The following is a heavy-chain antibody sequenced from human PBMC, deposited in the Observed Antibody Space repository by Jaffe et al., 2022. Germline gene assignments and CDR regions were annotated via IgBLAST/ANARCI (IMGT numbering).Heavy chain of an antibody. CDR1: GFTFSSYW. V-gene: IGHV3-7*05. Sequence: EVQLVESGGGLVQPGGSLRLSCAASGFTFSSYWMSWVRQAPGKGLEWVANIKQDGSEKYYVDSVKGRFTISRDNAKNSLYLQMNSLRAEDTAVYYCARGGFDYYDSSGSDYWGQGTLVTVSS. CDR3: ARGGFDYYDSSGSDY. CDR2: IKQDGSEK. D-gene: IGHD3-22*01. J-gene: IGHJ4*02.